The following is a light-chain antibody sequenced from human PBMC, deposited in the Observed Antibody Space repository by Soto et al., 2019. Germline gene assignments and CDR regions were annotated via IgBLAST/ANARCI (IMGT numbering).Light chain of an antibody. CDR1: QGVSTW. V-gene: IGKV1-5*03. Sequence: KLKQSASAVSGTIRDRVTITCRASQGVSTWLAWYQQRPSQAPKLLVYEASKLQSGVPSRFSASGSVRDFTLTISSLQPDDSATYYCQQYYDFRPFG. CDR2: EAS. J-gene: IGKJ2*01. CDR3: QQYYDFRP.